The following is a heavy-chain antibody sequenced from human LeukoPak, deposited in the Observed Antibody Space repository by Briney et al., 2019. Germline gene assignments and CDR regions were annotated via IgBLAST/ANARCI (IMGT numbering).Heavy chain of an antibody. J-gene: IGHJ4*02. V-gene: IGHV4-59*05. CDR1: GGSISSYY. Sequence: SETLSLTCTVSGGSISSYYWSWIRQPPGKGLEWIGSIYYSGSTYYNPSLKSRVTISVDTSKNQFSLKLSSVTAADTAVYYCARRLEGFDYWGQGTLVTVSS. D-gene: IGHD6-19*01. CDR3: ARRLEGFDY. CDR2: IYYSGST.